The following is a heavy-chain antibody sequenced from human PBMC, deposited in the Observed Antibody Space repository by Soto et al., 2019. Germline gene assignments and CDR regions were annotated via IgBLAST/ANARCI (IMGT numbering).Heavy chain of an antibody. CDR1: GYTFTSYG. CDR2: ISAYNGNT. V-gene: IGHV1-18*01. J-gene: IGHJ4*02. Sequence: ASVKVSCKASGYTFTSYGISWVRQAPGQGLEWIGWISAYNGNTNYAQKFQERVTITTDMSTSTAYMELSSLRSEDTAVYYCAADGGDYVFDYWGQGTLVTVSS. CDR3: AADGGDYVFDY. D-gene: IGHD4-17*01.